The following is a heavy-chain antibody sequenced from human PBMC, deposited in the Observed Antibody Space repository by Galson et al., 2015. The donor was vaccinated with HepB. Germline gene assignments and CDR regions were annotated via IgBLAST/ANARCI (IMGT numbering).Heavy chain of an antibody. CDR2: ISYDGSNK. CDR1: GFTFSSYG. D-gene: IGHD3-3*01. Sequence: SLRLSCAASGFTFSSYGMHWVRQAPGKGLEWVAVISYDGSNKYYADSVKGRFTISRDNSKNTLYLQMNSLRAEDTAVYYCAKDARITIFGVVYYYYGMDVWGQGTTVTVSS. J-gene: IGHJ6*02. V-gene: IGHV3-30*18. CDR3: AKDARITIFGVVYYYYGMDV.